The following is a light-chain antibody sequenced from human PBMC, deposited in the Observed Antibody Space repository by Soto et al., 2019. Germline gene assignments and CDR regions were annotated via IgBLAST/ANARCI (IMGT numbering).Light chain of an antibody. CDR1: QNIDKW. Sequence: DIQMTQSPSSSSAYVADRVTFTCRASQNIDKWIAWYQQKPGKAPKLLIYAASSLRGGVPSRFSGSGSGTDFTLTISSLQPEDFATYSCQQARSFPITFGQGTRLEI. V-gene: IGKV1-12*01. CDR3: QQARSFPIT. J-gene: IGKJ5*01. CDR2: AAS.